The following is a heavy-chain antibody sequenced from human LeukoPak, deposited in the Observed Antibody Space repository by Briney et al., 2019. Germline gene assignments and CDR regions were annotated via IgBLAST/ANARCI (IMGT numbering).Heavy chain of an antibody. CDR2: IYYSGST. CDR1: GASIRRGTDY. Sequence: SETLSLTCTVSGASIRRGTDYWVWVRQPPGKGLEWIGYIYYSGSTYYNPSLKSRDTISVDTSKNQFSLKLSSVTAADTAVYYCARGSSGYYPLGWYFDLWGRGTLVTVSS. V-gene: IGHV4-30-4*08. J-gene: IGHJ2*01. D-gene: IGHD3-22*01. CDR3: ARGSSGYYPLGWYFDL.